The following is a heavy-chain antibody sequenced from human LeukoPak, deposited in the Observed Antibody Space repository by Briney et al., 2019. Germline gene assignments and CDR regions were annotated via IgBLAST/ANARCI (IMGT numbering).Heavy chain of an antibody. CDR2: IYYSGST. Sequence: PSETLSLTCTVSGGSISSGGYYWSWIRQHPGKGLEWIGSIYYSGSTNYSPSLQGRVTISLDTSRNQFSLKLSSVTAADTAVYYCASGDNDPLFDYWGQGTLVTVSS. CDR3: ASGDNDPLFDY. D-gene: IGHD1-1*01. V-gene: IGHV4-31*03. CDR1: GGSISSGGYY. J-gene: IGHJ4*02.